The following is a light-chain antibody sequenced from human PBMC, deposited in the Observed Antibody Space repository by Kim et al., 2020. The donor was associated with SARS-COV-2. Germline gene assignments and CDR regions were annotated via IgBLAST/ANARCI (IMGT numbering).Light chain of an antibody. CDR1: SNIVGNQG. J-gene: IGLJ3*02. V-gene: IGLV10-54*02. CDR3: SALDSSLSARV. Sequence: QTATLTCTGNSNIVGNQGAAWLQQHQGHPPKLLSYRNNNRPSGISERFSASRSGNTASLTITGLQPEDEADYYCSALDSSLSARVFGGGTQLTVL. CDR2: RNN.